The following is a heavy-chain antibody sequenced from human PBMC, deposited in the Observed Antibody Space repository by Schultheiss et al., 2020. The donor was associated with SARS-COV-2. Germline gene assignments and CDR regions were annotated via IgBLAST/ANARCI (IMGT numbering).Heavy chain of an antibody. Sequence: SETLSLTCSVYGGSFSGYNWSWIRQPPGKGLGWIGEINRSGSTNYNPSLKSRVTISVDTSKNQFSLKLSSVTAADTAVYYCARDFMGIGYFDFWGQGTTVTVSS. J-gene: IGHJ4*03. V-gene: IGHV4-34*01. D-gene: IGHD7-27*01. CDR1: GGSFSGYN. CDR2: INRSGST. CDR3: ARDFMGIGYFDF.